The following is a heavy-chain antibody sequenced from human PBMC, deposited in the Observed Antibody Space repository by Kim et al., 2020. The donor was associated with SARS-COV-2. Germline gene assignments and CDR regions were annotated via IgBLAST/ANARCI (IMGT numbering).Heavy chain of an antibody. CDR1: GFTFSDHY. CDR3: ARGYHGMDL. V-gene: IGHV3-72*01. CDR2: TRNKANSYTT. J-gene: IGHJ6*02. Sequence: GGSLRLSCAASGFTFSDHYMDWVRQAPGKGLEWVGRTRNKANSYTTEYAASVRGRFTISRDESNNTLYLQMNSLKTADTDVYYSARGYHGMDLWGQGTTVTVSS.